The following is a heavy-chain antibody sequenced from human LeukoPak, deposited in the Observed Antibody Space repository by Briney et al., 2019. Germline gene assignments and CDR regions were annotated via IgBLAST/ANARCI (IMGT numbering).Heavy chain of an antibody. V-gene: IGHV3-7*03. CDR2: IKQDGSEK. Sequence: GGSLRLSCAASGFTFSTYWMSWVRQAPGKGLEWVANIKQDGSEKYYVDSVKGRFTISRDNAKNSLYLQMNSLRAEDTAVYYCARGLVSAPHVLLWFGELVHWFDPWGQGTLVTVSS. CDR1: GFTFSTYW. J-gene: IGHJ5*02. CDR3: ARGLVSAPHVLLWFGELVHWFDP. D-gene: IGHD3-10*01.